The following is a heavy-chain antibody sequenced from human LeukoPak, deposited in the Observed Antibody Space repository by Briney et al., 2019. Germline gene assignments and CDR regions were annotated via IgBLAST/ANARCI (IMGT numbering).Heavy chain of an antibody. V-gene: IGHV5-10-1*01. Sequence: NRGESLNISCKGSGYSFTSYWISWVRQMPGKGLEWMGRIDPSDSYTNYSPSFQGHVTISADKSISTAYLQWSSLKASDTAMYYCARLTYDSSGLDYWGQGTLVTVSS. CDR3: ARLTYDSSGLDY. D-gene: IGHD3-22*01. CDR2: IDPSDSYT. J-gene: IGHJ4*02. CDR1: GYSFTSYW.